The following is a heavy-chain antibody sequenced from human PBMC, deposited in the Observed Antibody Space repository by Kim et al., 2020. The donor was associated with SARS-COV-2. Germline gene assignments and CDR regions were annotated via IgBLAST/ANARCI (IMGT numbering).Heavy chain of an antibody. CDR1: GFTFSRYG. D-gene: IGHD1-1*01. Sequence: GGSLRLSCTASGFTFSRYGMHWVRQVPGKGLEWVAFISYDGGNKQYADSVKGRVTISRDNSESTLYLQLSGPRPDDTAVYHCAKEQVRESEYGGTDYWGQGTPVIVSS. CDR3: AKEQVRESEYGGTDY. CDR2: ISYDGGNK. V-gene: IGHV3-30*18. J-gene: IGHJ4*02.